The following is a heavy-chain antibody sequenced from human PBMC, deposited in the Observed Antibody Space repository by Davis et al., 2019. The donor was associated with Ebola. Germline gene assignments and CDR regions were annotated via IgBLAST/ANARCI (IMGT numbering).Heavy chain of an antibody. Sequence: GESLKISCAASGFTFSSYSMNWVRQAPGKGLEWVSYISSSSSTIYYADSVKGRFTISRDNAKNSLYLQMNSLRDEDTAVYYCARSTWAAGTVYYYYGMDVWGQGTTVTVSS. J-gene: IGHJ6*02. CDR3: ARSTWAAGTVYYYYGMDV. CDR2: ISSSSSTI. V-gene: IGHV3-48*02. CDR1: GFTFSSYS. D-gene: IGHD6-13*01.